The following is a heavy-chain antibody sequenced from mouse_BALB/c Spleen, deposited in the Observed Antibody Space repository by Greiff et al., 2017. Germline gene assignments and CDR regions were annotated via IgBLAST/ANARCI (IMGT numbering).Heavy chain of an antibody. Sequence: VMLVESGAELAKPGASVKMSCKASGYTFTSYWMHWVKQRPGQGLEWIGYINPSTGYTEYNQKFKDKATLTADKSSSTAYMQLSSLTSEDSAVYYCARSIYDYGGWFAYWGQGTLVTVSA. CDR1: GYTFTSYW. CDR3: ARSIYDYGGWFAY. D-gene: IGHD2-4*01. CDR2: INPSTGYT. V-gene: IGHV1-7*01. J-gene: IGHJ3*01.